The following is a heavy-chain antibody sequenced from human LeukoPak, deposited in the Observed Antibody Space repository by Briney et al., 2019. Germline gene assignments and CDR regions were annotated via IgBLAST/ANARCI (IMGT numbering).Heavy chain of an antibody. J-gene: IGHJ6*03. CDR2: IIPIFGTA. V-gene: IGHV1-69*05. D-gene: IGHD2-2*01. CDR3: ARGHCSSTSCPSPPDYMDV. Sequence: ASVKVSCKASGGTFSSYAISWVRQAPGQGLEWMGGIIPIFGTANYAQKFQGRVTITTDESTSTAYIELSGLRSEDTAVYYCARGHCSSTSCPSPPDYMDVWGKGTTVTVSS. CDR1: GGTFSSYA.